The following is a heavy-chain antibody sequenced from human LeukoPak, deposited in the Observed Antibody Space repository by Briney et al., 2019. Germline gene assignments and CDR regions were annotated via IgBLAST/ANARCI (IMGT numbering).Heavy chain of an antibody. Sequence: SETLSLTCTVSGGSISSSYSYWGWIRQPPGKGLEWIGNINYSGSTYYSPSPTSRVTASVDTSKNQFSLKLSSVTAADTAVYYCARLPYGSGSSGTGGVDYWGQGTLVTVSS. CDR2: INYSGST. D-gene: IGHD3-10*01. J-gene: IGHJ4*02. V-gene: IGHV4-39*07. CDR1: GGSISSSYSY. CDR3: ARLPYGSGSSGTGGVDY.